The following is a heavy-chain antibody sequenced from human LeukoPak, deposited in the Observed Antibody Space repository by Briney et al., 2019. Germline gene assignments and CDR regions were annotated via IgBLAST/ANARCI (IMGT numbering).Heavy chain of an antibody. V-gene: IGHV4-39*07. D-gene: IGHD4-11*01. J-gene: IGHJ6*02. CDR2: IYYNVST. CDR3: ARALHSTLYYYYYGMDV. CDR1: GGSISSSSYC. Sequence: SETLSLTCTVSGGSISSSSYCWGWIRQPPGKGLEWIGSIYYNVSTYYNPSLKSRVTIPVDTSKNQFSLKLSSVTAADTAVYYCARALHSTLYYYYYGMDVWGQGTTVTVSS.